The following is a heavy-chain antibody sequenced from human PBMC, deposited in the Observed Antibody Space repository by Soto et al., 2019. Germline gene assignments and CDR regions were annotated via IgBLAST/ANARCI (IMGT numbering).Heavy chain of an antibody. Sequence: SETLSLTCTVSGGSISSYYWSWIRQPPGKGLEWIGYIYYSGSTSYNPSLKSRVTISVDTSKNQFSLKMTYVTAADTAVYYCATLPPRIELRVLPIPTWGQGTLVTVSS. V-gene: IGHV4-59*12. CDR3: ATLPPRIELRVLPIPT. J-gene: IGHJ5*02. CDR2: IYYSGST. CDR1: GGSISSYY. D-gene: IGHD2-2*02.